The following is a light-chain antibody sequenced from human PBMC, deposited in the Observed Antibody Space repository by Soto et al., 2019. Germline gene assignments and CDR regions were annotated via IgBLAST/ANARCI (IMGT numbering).Light chain of an antibody. CDR3: QLDGNSPLT. V-gene: IGKV3-20*01. CDR1: QSVSSSF. Sequence: ESVLTQSPGTLSLSPGESAILSCRAPQSVSSSFLAWYQQTPGQAPRLLIYGASSRATGILDRFSGSGSGTDFTLTIKRLEPEDFAVDYCQLDGNSPLTFGRGTKVDIK. J-gene: IGKJ3*01. CDR2: GAS.